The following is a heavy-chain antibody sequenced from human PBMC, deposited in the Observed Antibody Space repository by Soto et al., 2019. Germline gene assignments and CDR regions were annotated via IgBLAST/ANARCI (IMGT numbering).Heavy chain of an antibody. Sequence: ASVKVSGKASGYTFTSYAMHWVRQAPGQRLEWMGWINAGNGNTKYSQKFQGRVTITRDTSASTAYMELSSLRSEDTAVYYCARTYCSSTSCYIQKFDPWGQGTLVTVSS. V-gene: IGHV1-3*01. CDR3: ARTYCSSTSCYIQKFDP. J-gene: IGHJ5*02. D-gene: IGHD2-2*02. CDR1: GYTFTSYA. CDR2: INAGNGNT.